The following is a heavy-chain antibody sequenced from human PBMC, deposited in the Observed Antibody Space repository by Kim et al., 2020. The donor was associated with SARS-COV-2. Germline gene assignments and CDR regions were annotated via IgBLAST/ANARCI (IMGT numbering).Heavy chain of an antibody. CDR3: ARPTRSPGLATCYYYMDV. D-gene: IGHD3-9*01. CDR2: IYYSGST. Sequence: SETLSLTCTVSGCSISSSSYYWGWIRQPPGKGLEWIGSIYYSGSTYYNPSLKSRVTIAVDTSKNQFSLMLSSVTAADTAVYCCARPTRSPGLATCYYYMDVWGEGTTVTVPS. J-gene: IGHJ6*03. CDR1: GCSISSSSYY. V-gene: IGHV4-39*01.